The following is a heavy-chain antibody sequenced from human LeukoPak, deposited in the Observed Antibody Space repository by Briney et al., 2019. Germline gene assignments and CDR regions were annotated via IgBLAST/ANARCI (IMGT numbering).Heavy chain of an antibody. Sequence: SETLSLTCTVSGGSISSYYWSWIRQPPGKGLEWIGYIYYSGSTNYNPSLKSRVTISVDTSKNQFSLKLSSVTAADTAVYYCARDKMGGGAEFWGQGTLVIVSS. J-gene: IGHJ4*02. V-gene: IGHV4-59*01. CDR1: GGSISSYY. D-gene: IGHD2-21*01. CDR2: IYYSGST. CDR3: ARDKMGGGAEF.